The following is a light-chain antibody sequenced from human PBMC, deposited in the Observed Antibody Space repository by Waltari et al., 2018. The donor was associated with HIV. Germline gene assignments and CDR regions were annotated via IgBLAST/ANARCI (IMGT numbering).Light chain of an antibody. CDR3: QVWDSSSVQCV. Sequence: SYVLTQPPSVSVAPGQTARLTCGGNNIGSKSVHWYQQTPGPAPVLVVYDDSDRPPGVSARFSGSNSGNTATLTTSRVEAGEDADYYCQVWDSSSVQCVSGGGTKLTGL. J-gene: IGLJ3*02. V-gene: IGLV3-21*02. CDR1: NIGSKS. CDR2: DDS.